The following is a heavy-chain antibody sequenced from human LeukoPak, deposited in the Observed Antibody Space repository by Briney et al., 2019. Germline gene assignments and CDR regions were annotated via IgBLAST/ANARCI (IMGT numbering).Heavy chain of an antibody. D-gene: IGHD6-19*01. Sequence: GGSLRLSCAASGFTFSSYEMNWVRQAPGKGLEWVAVISYDGSNKYYADSVKGRFTISRDNSKNTLYLQMNSLRAEDTAVYYCAKSIAVAATGHAFDIWGQGTVVTVSS. CDR2: ISYDGSNK. J-gene: IGHJ3*02. CDR1: GFTFSSYE. CDR3: AKSIAVAATGHAFDI. V-gene: IGHV3-30*18.